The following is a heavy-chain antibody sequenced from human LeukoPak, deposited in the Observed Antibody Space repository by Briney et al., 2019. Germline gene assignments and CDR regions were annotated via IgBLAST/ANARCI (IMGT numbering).Heavy chain of an antibody. Sequence: PGGSLRLSCAASGFTFSSYSMSWVRQAPGKGLEWVSSISSSSSYIYYADSVKGRFTISRDNAKNSLYPQMNSLRAEDTAVYYCARGLSHYDFWSGYQIPFDFWGQGTLVTVSS. CDR1: GFTFSSYS. CDR2: ISSSSSYI. J-gene: IGHJ4*02. D-gene: IGHD3-3*01. V-gene: IGHV3-21*01. CDR3: ARGLSHYDFWSGYQIPFDF.